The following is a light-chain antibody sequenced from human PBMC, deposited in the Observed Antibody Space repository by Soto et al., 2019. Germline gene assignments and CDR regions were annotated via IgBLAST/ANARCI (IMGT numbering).Light chain of an antibody. V-gene: IGKV3-20*01. Sequence: EIVLTQSPGTLSLSPGERATLSCRASQSVSSSYLAWYQQKPGQAPRLLIYCASSRATGIPDRFRGSGSGTDFTLTISRMEHEDLAVYYCQQYGSSQLTFGPGTKVDI. CDR3: QQYGSSQLT. J-gene: IGKJ3*01. CDR1: QSVSSSY. CDR2: CAS.